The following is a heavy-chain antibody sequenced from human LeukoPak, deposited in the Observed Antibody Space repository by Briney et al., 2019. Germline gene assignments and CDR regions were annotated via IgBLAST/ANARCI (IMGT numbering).Heavy chain of an antibody. Sequence: EPGRSLRLSCAASGFAFSRYGMHWVRQAPSKGLEGVALISHDGTNKNHADSVKGRFTISRDNSNNTLYLQMSSLRAEDTAVYYCARGPGALDYWGQGTLVTVSS. CDR1: GFAFSRYG. J-gene: IGHJ4*02. CDR3: ARGPGALDY. D-gene: IGHD2-2*01. CDR2: ISHDGTNK. V-gene: IGHV3-30*03.